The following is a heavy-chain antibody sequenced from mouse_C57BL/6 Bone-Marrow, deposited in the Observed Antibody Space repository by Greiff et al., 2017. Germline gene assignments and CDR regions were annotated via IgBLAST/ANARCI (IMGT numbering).Heavy chain of an antibody. CDR1: GFTFSDFY. Sequence: EVKLMESGGGLVQSGRSLRLSCATSGFTFSDFYMEWVRQAPGKGLEWIAASRNKANDYTTEYSASVKGRFIVSRDTFQSILYLQMHALRAEDTASYYCARDSRYYAMGYWGQGTSVTVTS. J-gene: IGHJ4*01. CDR2: SRNKANDYTT. V-gene: IGHV7-1*01. CDR3: ARDSRYYAMGY.